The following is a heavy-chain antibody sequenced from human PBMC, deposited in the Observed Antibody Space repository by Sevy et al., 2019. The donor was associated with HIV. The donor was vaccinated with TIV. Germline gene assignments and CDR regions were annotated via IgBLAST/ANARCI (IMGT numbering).Heavy chain of an antibody. J-gene: IGHJ3*02. Sequence: SETLSLTCTVSGGSISSSDNYWGWIRQPPGKGLDWIASSYYSGSTYYNPSLKSRVTISVDTSKNQFSLKLRSVTAADTAVYYCARRRVEGYYGSGTPPLVNGPFDIWGQGTMVTVSS. V-gene: IGHV4-39*01. CDR3: ARRRVEGYYGSGTPPLVNGPFDI. CDR2: SYYSGST. D-gene: IGHD3-10*01. CDR1: GGSISSSDNY.